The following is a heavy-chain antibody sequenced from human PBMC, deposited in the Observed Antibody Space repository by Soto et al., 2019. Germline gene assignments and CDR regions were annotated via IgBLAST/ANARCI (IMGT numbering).Heavy chain of an antibody. Sequence: GLSLRLCWTASEFNFSSYAMHWVRQAPGKGLEYVSGVRGNGDPPFYADSVKGRFTISRDNSKNTLYLQMSGLSADDTAVYYCVKSRGGNNFDFFDWGQGALVTVSS. V-gene: IGHV3-64D*06. D-gene: IGHD5-12*01. CDR2: VRGNGDPP. J-gene: IGHJ1*01. CDR1: EFNFSSYA. CDR3: VKSRGGNNFDFFD.